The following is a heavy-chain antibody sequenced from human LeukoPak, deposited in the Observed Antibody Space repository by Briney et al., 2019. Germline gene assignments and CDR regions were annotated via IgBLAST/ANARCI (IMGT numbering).Heavy chain of an antibody. CDR2: RNPADSDT. Sequence: GESLKISCKGSGYTFTSYWIGWVRQMPGKGLEWMGLRNPADSDTRYSPSFQGQVTISVDKSISTAYLEWSSLKASDTAMYYCARSPANAFDIWGQGTMVTVSS. CDR1: GYTFTSYW. CDR3: ARSPANAFDI. J-gene: IGHJ3*02. V-gene: IGHV5-51*01.